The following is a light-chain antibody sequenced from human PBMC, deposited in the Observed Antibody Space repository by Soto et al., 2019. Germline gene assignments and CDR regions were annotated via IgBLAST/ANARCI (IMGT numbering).Light chain of an antibody. CDR2: DAS. CDR3: QQRSNWPPIT. J-gene: IGKJ5*01. CDR1: QSVSSY. V-gene: IGKV3-11*01. Sequence: EIVLTQSPATLSLSPGERATLSCRASQSVSSYLAWYQQKPGQAPRLLIYDASNRATGIPARFSGSGSGTDFTPTISSLEPADFAVYYCQQRSNWPPITFGHRTRLEIK.